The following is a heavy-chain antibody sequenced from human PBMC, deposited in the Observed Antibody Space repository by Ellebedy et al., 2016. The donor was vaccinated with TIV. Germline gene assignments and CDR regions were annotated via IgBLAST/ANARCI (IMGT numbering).Heavy chain of an antibody. CDR2: ISRSGTTT. Sequence: GESLKISCPASRFTFSDNYMNWIRQAPGKGLEWISYISRSGTTTHYADSVKGRFAISRDVAENSLYLQMNSLRAEDAAVYYCARDPGVDGSGWYYFDSWGQGTLVTVSS. V-gene: IGHV3-11*01. CDR3: ARDPGVDGSGWYYFDS. D-gene: IGHD6-19*01. CDR1: RFTFSDNY. J-gene: IGHJ4*02.